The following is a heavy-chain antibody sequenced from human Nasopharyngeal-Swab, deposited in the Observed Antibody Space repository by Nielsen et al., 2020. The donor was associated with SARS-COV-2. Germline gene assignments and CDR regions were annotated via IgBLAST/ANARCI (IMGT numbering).Heavy chain of an antibody. CDR3: SSAAGTFDY. V-gene: IGHV3-7*01. CDR2: IKQDGSEK. Sequence: GESLKISCAASGFTVSTNYMSWVRQAPGKGLEWVANIKQDGSEKYYVDSVKGRFTISRDNAKNSLYLQMNSLRAEDTAVYYCSSAAGTFDYWGQGTLVTVSS. D-gene: IGHD6-13*01. CDR1: GFTVSTNY. J-gene: IGHJ4*02.